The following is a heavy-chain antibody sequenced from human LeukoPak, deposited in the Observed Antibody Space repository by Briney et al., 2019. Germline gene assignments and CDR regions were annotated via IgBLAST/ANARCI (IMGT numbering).Heavy chain of an antibody. CDR3: AVAGTDY. Sequence: GGSLRLSCAASGFTFDDYAMHWVRQAPGKGLEWVSGISWNSGSIGYADSVKGRFTISRDNAKNSLYLQMNSLRAEDTALYYCAVAGTDYWGQGTLVTVSS. CDR2: ISWNSGSI. J-gene: IGHJ4*02. V-gene: IGHV3-9*01. CDR1: GFTFDDYA. D-gene: IGHD6-19*01.